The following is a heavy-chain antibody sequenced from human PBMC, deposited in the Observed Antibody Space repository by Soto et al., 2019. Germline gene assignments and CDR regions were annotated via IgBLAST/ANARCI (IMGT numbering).Heavy chain of an antibody. J-gene: IGHJ4*02. V-gene: IGHV3-48*01. CDR1: GFTFSSYS. D-gene: IGHD6-6*01. CDR3: ARDVQQLVWEPFDY. Sequence: GGSLRLSCAASGFTFSSYSMNWVRQAPGKGLEWVSYISSSSSTIYYADSVKGRFTISRDNAKNSLYLQMNSLRAEDTAVYYCARDVQQLVWEPFDYWGQGTLVTVSS. CDR2: ISSSSSTI.